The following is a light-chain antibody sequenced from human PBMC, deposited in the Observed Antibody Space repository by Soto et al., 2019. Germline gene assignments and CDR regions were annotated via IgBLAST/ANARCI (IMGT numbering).Light chain of an antibody. J-gene: IGKJ5*01. CDR2: GAS. Sequence: EVVVTQSPATLSVSPGERATLSCRASQSVSSNLAWYQHKPGQAPRLLIYGASTRASGIPARFSGSGSETDFTLTISSLQSEDSAVYYCQQYHNWPPITFGQGTRLEI. V-gene: IGKV3-15*01. CDR3: QQYHNWPPIT. CDR1: QSVSSN.